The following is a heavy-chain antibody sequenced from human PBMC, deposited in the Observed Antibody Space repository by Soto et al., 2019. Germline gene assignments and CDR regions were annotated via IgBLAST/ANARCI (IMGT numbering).Heavy chain of an antibody. V-gene: IGHV4-39*01. J-gene: IGHJ5*01. CDR1: GASTNNFAYY. Sequence: ASETLSLTCSVSGASTNNFAYYWGWIRQPPGKGLEWIGTVYYNENTYYNPSLKSRVAISVDTAKNQFSLNLRSVTAADTAIYFCARRERYYGSPGWFDPWGQGTLVTVSS. CDR3: ARRERYYGSPGWFDP. D-gene: IGHD3-10*01. CDR2: VYYNENT.